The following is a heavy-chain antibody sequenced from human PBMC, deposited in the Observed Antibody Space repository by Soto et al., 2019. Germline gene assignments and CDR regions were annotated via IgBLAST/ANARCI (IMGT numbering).Heavy chain of an antibody. J-gene: IGHJ3*02. V-gene: IGHV3-21*01. CDR2: ISSTGNFI. Sequence: EVQLVESGGGLVKPGGSLSLSCAASGFTFSSYSMNWVRQAPGKGLEWVASISSTGNFIYYADSMKGRFTISRDNAKTSLSLQMNSLRAEDTAVYYCVRETNPYTDSSHAFDIWGQGTMVTVSS. CDR3: VRETNPYTDSSHAFDI. CDR1: GFTFSSYS. D-gene: IGHD6-6*01.